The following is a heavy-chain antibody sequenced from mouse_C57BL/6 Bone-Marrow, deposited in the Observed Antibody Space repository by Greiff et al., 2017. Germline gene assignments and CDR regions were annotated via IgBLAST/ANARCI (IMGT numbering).Heavy chain of an antibody. CDR2: IYLGNGYT. CDR1: GFTFTSYG. Sequence: VQLQQSGAELVRPGSSVKMSCKTSGFTFTSYGINWVKQRPGQGLEWIGYIYLGNGYTEYNEKFKGKATLTSDTSSSTAYMQLSSLTSEDSAVYVCASLYYAMDCWGQGTSVTVSA. V-gene: IGHV1-58*01. J-gene: IGHJ4*01. CDR3: ASLYYAMDC.